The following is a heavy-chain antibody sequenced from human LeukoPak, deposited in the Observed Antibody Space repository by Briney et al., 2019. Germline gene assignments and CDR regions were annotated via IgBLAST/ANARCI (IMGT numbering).Heavy chain of an antibody. V-gene: IGHV1-24*01. Sequence: RASVKVSCKVSGYTLTELSMHWVRQAPGKGLEWMGGFDPEDGETIYAQKFQGRVTMTEDTSTDTAYMELSRLRSDDTAVYYCARERTTMVRGVIIPEPSYLDYWGQGTLVTVSS. CDR3: ARERTTMVRGVIIPEPSYLDY. CDR2: FDPEDGET. J-gene: IGHJ4*02. D-gene: IGHD3-10*01. CDR1: GYTLTELS.